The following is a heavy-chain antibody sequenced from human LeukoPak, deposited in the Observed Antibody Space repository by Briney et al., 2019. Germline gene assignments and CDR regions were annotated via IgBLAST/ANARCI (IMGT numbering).Heavy chain of an antibody. V-gene: IGHV3-30-3*01. D-gene: IGHD1-26*01. J-gene: IGHJ3*02. CDR1: GFTFSSYA. CDR3: ARDHFSTWSGSYPGAFDI. Sequence: GRSLRLSCAASGFTFSSYAMHWVRQAPGKGLEWVAVISYDGSNKYYADSVKGRFTISRDNSKNTLYLQMNSLRAEDTAVYYCARDHFSTWSGSYPGAFDIWGQGTMVTVSS. CDR2: ISYDGSNK.